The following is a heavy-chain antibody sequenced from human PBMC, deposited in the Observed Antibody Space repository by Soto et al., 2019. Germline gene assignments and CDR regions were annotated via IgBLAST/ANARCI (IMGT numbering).Heavy chain of an antibody. CDR3: ARGGDRVGATMTFRTNFDY. CDR1: GGTFSSYA. V-gene: IGHV1-69*01. CDR2: IIPIFGTA. Sequence: QVQLVQSGAEVKKPGSSVKVSCKASGGTFSSYAISWVRQAPGQGLEWMGGIIPIFGTANYAQKFQGRVTITADESTSTAYMELSSLRSEDTAVYYCARGGDRVGATMTFRTNFDYWGQGTLVTVSS. D-gene: IGHD1-26*01. J-gene: IGHJ4*02.